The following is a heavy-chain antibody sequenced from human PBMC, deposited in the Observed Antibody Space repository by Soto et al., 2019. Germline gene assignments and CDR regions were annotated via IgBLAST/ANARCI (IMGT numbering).Heavy chain of an antibody. Sequence: GGSLRLSCTASGFTFGDYAMSWVRQAPGKGLEWVGFIRSKAYGGTTEYAASVKGRFTISRDDSKSIAYLQMNSLKTEDTAVYYCTSRSSCGSGSCEAWSYYYGMDVWGQGTTVTVSS. J-gene: IGHJ6*02. CDR3: TSRSSCGSGSCEAWSYYYGMDV. D-gene: IGHD3-10*01. CDR1: GFTFGDYA. CDR2: IRSKAYGGTT. V-gene: IGHV3-49*04.